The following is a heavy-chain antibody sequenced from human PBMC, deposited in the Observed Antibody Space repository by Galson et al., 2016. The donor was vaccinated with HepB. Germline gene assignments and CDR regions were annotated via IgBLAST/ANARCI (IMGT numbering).Heavy chain of an antibody. CDR2: IIPIFVAA. J-gene: IGHJ5*02. Sequence: QSGAEVKKPGESLRISCKASGGTFSSYPINWVRQAPGQGLEWMGGIIPIFVAANYALKFQGRVTITADESTSTVYMELRSLKSDDTAVYYCAREDSSGWTGTKWFDPWGQGTLVTVSS. CDR3: AREDSSGWTGTKWFDP. D-gene: IGHD6-19*01. V-gene: IGHV1-69*01. CDR1: GGTFSSYP.